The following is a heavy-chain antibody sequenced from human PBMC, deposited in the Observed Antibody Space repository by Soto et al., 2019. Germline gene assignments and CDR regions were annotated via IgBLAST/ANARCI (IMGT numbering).Heavy chain of an antibody. D-gene: IGHD3-16*01. V-gene: IGHV1-18*01. CDR3: AMVDVYVTPSPQDV. Sequence: QVQLVQSGAEVKNPGASVKVSCKASGYTFTRYGIGWARQAPGQGREWMGWINTYNVNTNYAQNVQGRVTLTTDTSTSTAYMELRSLRSNDTAIYYCAMVDVYVTPSPQDVWGQGTTVIVSS. CDR2: INTYNVNT. CDR1: GYTFTRYG. J-gene: IGHJ6*02.